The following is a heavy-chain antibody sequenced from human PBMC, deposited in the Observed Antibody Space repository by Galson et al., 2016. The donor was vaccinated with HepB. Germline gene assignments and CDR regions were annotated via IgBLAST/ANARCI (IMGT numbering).Heavy chain of an antibody. Sequence: LSLTCAVSGGSISSNNWWIWVRQPPGKGLEWIGEIYHSGSTTYNPSLTGRVTISVDTSKHQFSLKLISVTAADTAVYYCARDPLYYDSGGYYYYYGMDVWGQGTTVTVFS. J-gene: IGHJ6*02. CDR3: ARDPLYYDSGGYYYYYGMDV. CDR1: GGSISSNNW. D-gene: IGHD3-22*01. V-gene: IGHV4-4*02. CDR2: IYHSGST.